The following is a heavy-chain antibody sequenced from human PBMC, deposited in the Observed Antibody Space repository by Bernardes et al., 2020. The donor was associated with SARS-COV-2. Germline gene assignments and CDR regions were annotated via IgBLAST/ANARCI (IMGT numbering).Heavy chain of an antibody. CDR2: VYHIGTT. CDR3: ARDPGLFFTGSFDS. Sequence: SETLSLTCTVAGGSITSSYWSWIRQPPGKGLEWIGYVYHIGTTSDNPSLKSRVTISRGTSNPQFSLKLKSVTAADTALYYCARDPGLFFTGSFDSCGPVTLVTVSS. V-gene: IGHV4-59*01. CDR1: GGSITSSY. J-gene: IGHJ4*02.